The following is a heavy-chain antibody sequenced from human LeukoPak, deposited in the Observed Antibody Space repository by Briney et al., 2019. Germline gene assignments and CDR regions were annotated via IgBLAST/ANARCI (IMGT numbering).Heavy chain of an antibody. V-gene: IGHV3-23*01. CDR3: ATGYDGIFDY. CDR1: GFTFSSYA. Sequence: PGGSLRLSCAASGFTFSSYAMTWVRQAPGKGLEWVSVISGSGGSTYYADSVKGRFTISRDNSKNTLYLQMNSLRGEDTAVYYCATGYDGIFDYWGQGTLVTVSS. J-gene: IGHJ4*02. CDR2: ISGSGGST. D-gene: IGHD5-12*01.